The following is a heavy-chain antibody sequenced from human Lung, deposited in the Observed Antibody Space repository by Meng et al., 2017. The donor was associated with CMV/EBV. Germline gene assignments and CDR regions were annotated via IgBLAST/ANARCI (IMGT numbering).Heavy chain of an antibody. J-gene: IGHJ4*02. CDR3: ASFPPPGKQWLVTDY. CDR1: GGSISSSNW. Sequence: VPLQDSGPGLGKPSGTLSLTCAVSGGSISSSNWWSWVRQPPGKGLEWIGEIYHSGSTNYNPSLKSRVTISVDKSKNQFSLKLSSVTAADTAVYYCASFPPPGKQWLVTDYWGQGTLVTVSS. CDR2: IYHSGST. D-gene: IGHD6-19*01. V-gene: IGHV4-4*02.